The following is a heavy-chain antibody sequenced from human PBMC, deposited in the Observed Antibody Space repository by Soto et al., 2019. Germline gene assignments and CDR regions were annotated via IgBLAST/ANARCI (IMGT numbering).Heavy chain of an antibody. CDR2: IYYSGST. V-gene: IGHV4-31*03. CDR1: GGSISSGGYY. CDR3: ARDKVAVTTFQYYYYYYGMDV. D-gene: IGHD4-17*01. Sequence: SESLSLTCTVSGGSISSGGYYWSWIRQHPGKGLEWIGYIYYSGSTYYNPSLKSRVTISVDTSKNQFSLKLSSVTAADTAVYYCARDKVAVTTFQYYYYYYGMDVWGQGTTVTVSS. J-gene: IGHJ6*02.